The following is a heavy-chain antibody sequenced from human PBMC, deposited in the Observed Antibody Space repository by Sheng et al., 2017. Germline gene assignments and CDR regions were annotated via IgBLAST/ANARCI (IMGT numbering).Heavy chain of an antibody. J-gene: IGHJ4*02. Sequence: QVQLVESGGGVVQPGRSLRLSCAASGFTFSSYAMHWVRQAPGKGLEWVAVISYDGSNKYYADSVKGRFTISRDNSKNTLYLQMNSLRAEDTAVYYCARDESSSSPYYFDYWGQGTLVTVSS. V-gene: IGHV3-30-3*01. CDR3: ARDESSSSPYYFDY. CDR2: ISYDGSNK. CDR1: GFTFSSYA. D-gene: IGHD6-13*01.